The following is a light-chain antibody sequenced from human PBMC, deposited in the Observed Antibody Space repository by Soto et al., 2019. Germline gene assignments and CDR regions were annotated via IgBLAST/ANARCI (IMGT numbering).Light chain of an antibody. CDR2: EVS. CDR1: SSDVGGYNY. J-gene: IGLJ1*01. Sequence: QSALTQPASVSGSPGQSITISCTGTSSDVGGYNYVSWYQQHPGKAPKLMIYEVSNRPSGVSNHFSGSKSGNTACLTISGLQAEDEADYYCSSYTSSSIDYVFGTGTKLTVL. CDR3: SSYTSSSIDYV. V-gene: IGLV2-14*01.